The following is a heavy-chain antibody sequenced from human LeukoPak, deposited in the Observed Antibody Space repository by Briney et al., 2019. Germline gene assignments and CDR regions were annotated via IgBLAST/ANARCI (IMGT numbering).Heavy chain of an antibody. J-gene: IGHJ6*03. CDR3: ATSARGVIRGYYMDV. CDR2: IYHSGST. D-gene: IGHD3-10*01. Sequence: SETLSLTCTVSGYSISSGYYWGWIRQPPGKGLEWIGSIYHSGSTYYNPSLRSRVTMSVDTSKNQFSLKLSSVTAADTAVYYCATSARGVIRGYYMDVWGKGTTVTISS. CDR1: GYSISSGYY. V-gene: IGHV4-38-2*02.